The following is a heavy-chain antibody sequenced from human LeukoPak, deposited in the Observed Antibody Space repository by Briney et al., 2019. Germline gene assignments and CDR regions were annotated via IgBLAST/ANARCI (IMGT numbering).Heavy chain of an antibody. V-gene: IGHV4-39*07. D-gene: IGHD6-19*01. Sequence: SETLSLTCTVSGGSISRSSYYWGWIRQPPGKGLEWIGNIYYSGSTYYNPSLKSRVTISVDTSKNQFSLKLSSVTAADTAVYYCARVAGYSSGWYSRKYYFDYWGQGTLVTVSS. CDR2: IYYSGST. CDR3: ARVAGYSSGWYSRKYYFDY. J-gene: IGHJ4*02. CDR1: GGSISRSSYY.